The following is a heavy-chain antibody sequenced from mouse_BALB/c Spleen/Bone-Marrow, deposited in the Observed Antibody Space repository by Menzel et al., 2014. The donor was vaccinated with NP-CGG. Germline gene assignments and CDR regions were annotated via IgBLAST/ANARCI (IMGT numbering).Heavy chain of an antibody. J-gene: IGHJ1*01. CDR2: IDPANGNT. V-gene: IGHV14-3*02. Sequence: EVMLVESGAELVKPGASVKLSCTASGFNIKDTYMHWVKQRPEQGLEWIGRIDPANGNTKYDPKFQGKATITAGTSSNTAYLQLSSLTSEDTAVYYCARGGTTATWYCDDWGAGTTGTGSS. CDR3: ARGGTTATWYCDD. D-gene: IGHD1-2*01. CDR1: GFNIKDTY.